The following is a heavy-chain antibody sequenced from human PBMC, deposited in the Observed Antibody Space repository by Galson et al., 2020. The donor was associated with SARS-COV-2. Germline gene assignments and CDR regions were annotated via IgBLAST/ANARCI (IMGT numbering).Heavy chain of an antibody. D-gene: IGHD4-17*01. Sequence: KISCKASGGTFSSYAISWVRQAPGQGLEWMGGIIPIFGTANYAQKFQGSVTITADESTSTAYMELSSLRSEDTAVYYCANLNDYGDYVMTQYGMDVWGQGTTVTVSS. J-gene: IGHJ6*02. CDR1: GGTFSSYA. CDR3: ANLNDYGDYVMTQYGMDV. V-gene: IGHV1-69*01. CDR2: IIPIFGTA.